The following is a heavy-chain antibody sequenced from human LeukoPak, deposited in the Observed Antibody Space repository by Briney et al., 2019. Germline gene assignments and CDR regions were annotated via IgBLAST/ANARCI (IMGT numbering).Heavy chain of an antibody. J-gene: IGHJ4*02. CDR1: GGSFSGYY. Sequence: SETLSLTCAVYGGSFSGYYWSWIRQPPGKGLEWIGEINHSGSTNYNPSLKSRVTISVDTSKNQFSLKLSSVTAADTAVYYCARGRGKNCSSTSCYADYWGQGTLVTVSS. CDR3: ARGRGKNCSSTSCYADY. V-gene: IGHV4-34*01. D-gene: IGHD2-2*01. CDR2: INHSGST.